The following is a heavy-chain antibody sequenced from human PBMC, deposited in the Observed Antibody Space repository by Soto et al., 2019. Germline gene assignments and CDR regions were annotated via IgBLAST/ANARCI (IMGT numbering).Heavy chain of an antibody. Sequence: QITLKEAGPTLVKPTQTLTLTCSFSGFSLITSGVGVGWIRQPPGKALEWLALIYWDDDKGYRTSLKSRLTTAKDTSRNQVVLTMTNMYPADTATYYCAHTMSPRIFDYWGQGTLVTVSS. V-gene: IGHV2-5*02. CDR3: AHTMSPRIFDY. CDR1: GFSLITSGVG. J-gene: IGHJ4*02. CDR2: IYWDDDK.